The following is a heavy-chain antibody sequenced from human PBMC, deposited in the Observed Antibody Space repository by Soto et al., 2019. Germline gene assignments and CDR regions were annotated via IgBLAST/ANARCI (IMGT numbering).Heavy chain of an antibody. Sequence: PGGSLRLWCAASGCTCRDYFMDCVRQAQGKGLEWVARSRNKANGYTTVYAASVEGRFTLSRDDSKNTVHLQMSSLKAEDTAVYYCTMYYSGSGSKHYFEYRGQRTLVPVSS. V-gene: IGHV3-72*01. CDR2: SRNKANGYTT. D-gene: IGHD3-10*01. J-gene: IGHJ4*02. CDR3: TMYYSGSGSKHYFEY. CDR1: GCTCRDYF.